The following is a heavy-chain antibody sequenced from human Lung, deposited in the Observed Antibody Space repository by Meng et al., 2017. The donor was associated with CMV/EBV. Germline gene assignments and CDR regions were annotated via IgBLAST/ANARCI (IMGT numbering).Heavy chain of an antibody. CDR3: ARGRPKAVPAGGYFDY. J-gene: IGHJ4*02. D-gene: IGHD2-2*01. CDR1: GGSFSGYY. V-gene: IGHV4-34*01. CDR2: INHSGST. Sequence: SETLSLTXAVYGGSFSGYYWSWIRQPPGKGLEWIGEINHSGSTNYNPSLKSRVTISVDTSKNQFSLKLSSVTAADTAVYYCARGRPKAVPAGGYFDYWGQRTLVTVSS.